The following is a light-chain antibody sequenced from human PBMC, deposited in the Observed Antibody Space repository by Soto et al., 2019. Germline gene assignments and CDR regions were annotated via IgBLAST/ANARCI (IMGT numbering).Light chain of an antibody. V-gene: IGKV2-24*01. CDR3: MQVTQFPHT. CDR2: KTS. Sequence: DIVLTQTPLSSPVTLGQPASISCRSSQSLVNSDGNTYLSWLQQRPGQPPRLLIYKTSNRFSGVPDRFSGSGAGTDFTLKINRVEAEDVGVYYCMQVTQFPHTFSPGTKVDIK. J-gene: IGKJ3*01. CDR1: QSLVNSDGNTY.